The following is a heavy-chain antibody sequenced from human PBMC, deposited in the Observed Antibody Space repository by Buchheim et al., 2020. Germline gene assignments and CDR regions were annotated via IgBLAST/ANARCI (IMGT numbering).Heavy chain of an antibody. Sequence: QVQLVESGGGVVQPGRSLRLSCAASGFTFSSYGMHWVRQAPGKGLEWVAVISYDGSNKYYADSVKGRFTISRDNSKNTLYLQMNSLRAEDTAVYYCANQYCSSTSCYIRYYYYGMDVWGQGTT. CDR3: ANQYCSSTSCYIRYYYYGMDV. CDR1: GFTFSSYG. D-gene: IGHD2-2*02. CDR2: ISYDGSNK. V-gene: IGHV3-30*18. J-gene: IGHJ6*02.